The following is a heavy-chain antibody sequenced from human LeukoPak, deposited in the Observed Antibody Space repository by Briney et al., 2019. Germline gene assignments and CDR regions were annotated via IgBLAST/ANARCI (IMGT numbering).Heavy chain of an antibody. CDR2: INPNSGGT. CDR3: ARDLSTYSSSWYGDY. D-gene: IGHD6-13*01. Sequence: ASVKVSCKASGYTFTGYYMHWVRQAPGQGLEWMGWINPNSGGTNYAQKFQGRVTMTRDTSMSTAYMELSRLRSDGTAVYYCARDLSTYSSSWYGDYWGQGTLVTVSS. V-gene: IGHV1-2*02. J-gene: IGHJ4*02. CDR1: GYTFTGYY.